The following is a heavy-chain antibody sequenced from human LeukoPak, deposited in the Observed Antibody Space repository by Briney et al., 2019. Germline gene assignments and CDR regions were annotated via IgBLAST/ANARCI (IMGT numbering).Heavy chain of an antibody. D-gene: IGHD6-13*01. J-gene: IGHJ4*02. CDR2: IKQDGSEK. V-gene: IGHV3-7*01. CDR3: TREAAAGIDY. CDR1: GFTFSTYW. Sequence: GGSLRLSCAASGFTFSTYWMSWVRQAPGKGPEWVANIKQDGSEKYYLDSVKGRFTISRDNAKNSLYLQMNSLRAEDTAVYFCTREAAAGIDYWGQGTLVTVSS.